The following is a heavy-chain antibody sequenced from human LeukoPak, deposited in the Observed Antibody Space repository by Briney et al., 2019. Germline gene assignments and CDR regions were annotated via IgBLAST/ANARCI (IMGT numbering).Heavy chain of an antibody. D-gene: IGHD3-22*01. V-gene: IGHV1-69*05. CDR3: ARGSYYDSSGSL. CDR1: GGTFSSYA. Sequence: SVKVSCKASGGTFSSYAISWVRQAPAQGLEWMGRIIPIFGTANYAQKFQGRVTITTDESTSTAYMELSSLRSEDTAVYYCARGSYYDSSGSLWGQGTLVTVSS. CDR2: IIPIFGTA. J-gene: IGHJ4*02.